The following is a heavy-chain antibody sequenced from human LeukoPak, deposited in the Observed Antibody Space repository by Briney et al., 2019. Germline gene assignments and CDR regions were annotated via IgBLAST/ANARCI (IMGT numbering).Heavy chain of an antibody. Sequence: GASVKVSCKASGYTFTGYYMHWARQAPGQGLEWMGWINPNSCGTNYAQKFQGRVTMTRDTSISTAYMELGRLRPDDTAVYYCAREHTMIVNTWGQGTLVTVSS. CDR2: INPNSCGT. CDR3: AREHTMIVNT. D-gene: IGHD3-22*01. CDR1: GYTFTGYY. J-gene: IGHJ5*02. V-gene: IGHV1-2*02.